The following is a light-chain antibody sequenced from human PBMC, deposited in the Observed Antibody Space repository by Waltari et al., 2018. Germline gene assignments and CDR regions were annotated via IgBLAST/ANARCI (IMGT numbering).Light chain of an antibody. CDR2: DAS. J-gene: IGKJ1*01. CDR3: QQRDSWWT. V-gene: IGKV3-11*01. CDR1: QSISSY. Sequence: EIVLTQSPATLSLSPGERATLSCRASQSISSYLAWYQQKPGQAPRLLIYDASNRATGIPARFSGGGSGTDFTLTINSLEPEDFAVYYCQQRDSWWTFGQGTKVEIK.